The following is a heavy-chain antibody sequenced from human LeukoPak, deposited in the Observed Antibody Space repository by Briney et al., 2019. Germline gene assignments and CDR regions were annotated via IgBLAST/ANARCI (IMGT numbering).Heavy chain of an antibody. CDR1: GGTFSSYA. Sequence: ASVKVSCKASGGTFSSYAISWVRQAPGQGLEWMGGIIPIFGTANYAQKFQGRVTITADESTSTAYMELSSLRSEDTAVYYCARGLIWFGELYFDYWGQGTPVTVSS. CDR2: IIPIFGTA. CDR3: ARGLIWFGELYFDY. D-gene: IGHD3-10*01. J-gene: IGHJ4*02. V-gene: IGHV1-69*13.